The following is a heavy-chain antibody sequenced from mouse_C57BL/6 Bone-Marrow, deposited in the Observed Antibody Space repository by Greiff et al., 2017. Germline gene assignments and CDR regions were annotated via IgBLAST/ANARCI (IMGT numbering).Heavy chain of an antibody. Sequence: QVQLKESGPGLVAPSQSLSITCTVSGFSLTSYAISWVRQPPGKGLEWLGVIWTGGGTNYNSALKSRLSISKDNSKSQVFLKMNSLQTDDTARYYCASGGGGWYYGSFYWYFDVWGTGTTVTVSS. V-gene: IGHV2-9-1*01. CDR3: ASGGGGWYYGSFYWYFDV. CDR1: GFSLTSYA. D-gene: IGHD1-1*01. J-gene: IGHJ1*03. CDR2: IWTGGGT.